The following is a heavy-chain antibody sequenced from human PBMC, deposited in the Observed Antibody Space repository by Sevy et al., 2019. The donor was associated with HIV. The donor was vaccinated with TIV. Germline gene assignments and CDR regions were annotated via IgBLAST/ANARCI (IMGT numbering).Heavy chain of an antibody. Sequence: VESLKISCKISGYSFTSYCIGWVRQMTGKGLEWMGIFCPGDSDISYSPSFQGQVTISADKSISTVYLQWRSLKASDTAMYYCTRQGPSDGMDVWGRGTTVTVSS. V-gene: IGHV5-51*01. CDR1: GYSFTSYC. CDR3: TRQGPSDGMDV. J-gene: IGHJ6*02. CDR2: FCPGDSDI.